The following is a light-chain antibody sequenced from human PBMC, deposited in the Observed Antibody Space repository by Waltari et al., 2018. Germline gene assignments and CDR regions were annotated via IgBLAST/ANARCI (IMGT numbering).Light chain of an antibody. Sequence: DIVMTQTPLSLTVTLGQPASISCRSSQSLLLSDGNPYLSWLHQRPGQPPRLLIYKISTRVSWVPDRFTGSGAGTDFTLKISRVEAEDVGVYYCLHASPFPLTFGGGTKVEI. CDR1: QSLLLSDGNPY. CDR3: LHASPFPLT. V-gene: IGKV2-24*01. CDR2: KIS. J-gene: IGKJ4*01.